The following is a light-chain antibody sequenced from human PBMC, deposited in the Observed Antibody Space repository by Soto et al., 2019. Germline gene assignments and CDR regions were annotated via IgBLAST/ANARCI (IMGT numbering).Light chain of an antibody. Sequence: DIKLTQSPSSLSASVGDRVTITCRASLRISKYLNWYQQKPGKAPKLLIYGASTLQSGVPSRFSGSGSGTDFTLTISSLQPEDFATYYCQQLKTYPYTFGQGTKLQIK. V-gene: IGKV1-9*01. J-gene: IGKJ2*01. CDR1: LRISKY. CDR2: GAS. CDR3: QQLKTYPYT.